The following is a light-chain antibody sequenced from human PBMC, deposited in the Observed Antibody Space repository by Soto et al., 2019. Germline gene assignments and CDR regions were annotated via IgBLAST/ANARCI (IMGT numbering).Light chain of an antibody. CDR1: QSVSNNY. Sequence: EIVLTQSPGTLSLSPGERATLSWRASQSVSNNYLDWYQQKPGQAPRLLIYGAYNRATGIPERFSGSGSGTDFTLTISRLETEDFAVYYCQQYGSSGTFGQGTKVDI. CDR2: GAY. V-gene: IGKV3-20*01. J-gene: IGKJ1*01. CDR3: QQYGSSGT.